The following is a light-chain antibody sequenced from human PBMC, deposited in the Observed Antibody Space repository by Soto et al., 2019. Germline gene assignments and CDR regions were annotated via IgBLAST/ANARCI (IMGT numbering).Light chain of an antibody. CDR2: RAS. CDR3: LQYHNLWA. J-gene: IGKJ1*01. CDR1: HNIYSN. Sequence: IVMTQSPATLSVSPGERATLSCRASHNIYSNVAWYQQRPGQAPRLLIYRASTRAPGIPARFSGSGSGTEFTLTISSLQSEDFTVYSCLQYHNLWAFGQGTKVDIK. V-gene: IGKV3-15*01.